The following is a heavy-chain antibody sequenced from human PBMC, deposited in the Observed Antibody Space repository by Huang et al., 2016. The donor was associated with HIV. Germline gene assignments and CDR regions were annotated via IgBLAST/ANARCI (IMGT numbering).Heavy chain of an antibody. J-gene: IGHJ3*02. Sequence: QIQLMQSGPELKQPGASVKVARKALGYTFTSYGITWVRQAPGQGPEWRGGMSAASGDTKYAQKFQGRVTLTTDTSTNLAYRELRSLRSDDTAKYYCARDPKYHRIGYYRQRRGIDIWGQGTMVIVSS. V-gene: IGHV1-18*01. CDR2: MSAASGDT. CDR3: ARDPKYHRIGYYRQRRGIDI. D-gene: IGHD3-22*01. CDR1: GYTFTSYG.